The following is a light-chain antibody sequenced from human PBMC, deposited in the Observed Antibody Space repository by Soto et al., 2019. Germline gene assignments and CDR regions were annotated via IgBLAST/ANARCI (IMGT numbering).Light chain of an antibody. Sequence: QAVLTQPASVSGSPGQSITISCTGTSSDVGGYNYVSWYQQHPGKAPKLMIYDVSNRPSGVSNRFSGSKSGNTASLTISGLQAEDEADYYCGSYTSSSSYVFGTGT. CDR3: GSYTSSSSYV. CDR2: DVS. V-gene: IGLV2-14*01. CDR1: SSDVGGYNY. J-gene: IGLJ1*01.